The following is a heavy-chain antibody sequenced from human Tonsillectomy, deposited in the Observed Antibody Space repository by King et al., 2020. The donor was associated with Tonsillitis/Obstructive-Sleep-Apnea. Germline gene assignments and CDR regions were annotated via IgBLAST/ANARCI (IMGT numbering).Heavy chain of an antibody. D-gene: IGHD4/OR15-4a*01. CDR1: GFTFTSYW. J-gene: IGHJ4*02. CDR2: IHQDGREK. CDR3: VRDRDKGDYVDF. V-gene: IGHV3-7*04. Sequence: EVQLVESGGGLVQPGGSLRLSCAASGFTFTSYWMSWVRQAPGKGLEWGANIHQDGREKYYWNSVKGRFTISRDNAKDSLYLQMNSLRAEDTAVYYCVRDRDKGDYVDFWGQGILVTVSS.